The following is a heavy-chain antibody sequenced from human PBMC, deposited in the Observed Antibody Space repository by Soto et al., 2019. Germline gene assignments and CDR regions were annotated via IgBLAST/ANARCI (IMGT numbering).Heavy chain of an antibody. Sequence: QLQLQESGPGLVKPSETLSLTCTVSGGSISSSSYYWGWIRQPPGKGLEWIGSIYYSGSTYYNPSLKSRVTISVDTSKNQFSLKLSSVTAADTAGYYCASGYCSGGSCYLVDAFDSWGQGTMVTVSS. V-gene: IGHV4-39*01. CDR3: ASGYCSGGSCYLVDAFDS. J-gene: IGHJ3*02. CDR1: GGSISSSSYY. CDR2: IYYSGST. D-gene: IGHD2-15*01.